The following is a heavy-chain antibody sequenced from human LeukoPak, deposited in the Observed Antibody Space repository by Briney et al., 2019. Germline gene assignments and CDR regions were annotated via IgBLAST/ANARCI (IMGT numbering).Heavy chain of an antibody. Sequence: GGSLRLSCIASGFTFSSYGMHWVRRAPGKGLEWVAVAYHDGYYGNSQYYADSVKGRFTISRDNSKNTLYLQMNSLRAEDTAVYYCARDRYYGSGSYPGGYWGQGTLVTVSS. D-gene: IGHD3-10*01. CDR3: ARDRYYGSGSYPGGY. CDR2: AYHDGYYGNSQ. J-gene: IGHJ4*02. CDR1: GFTFSSYG. V-gene: IGHV3-30*02.